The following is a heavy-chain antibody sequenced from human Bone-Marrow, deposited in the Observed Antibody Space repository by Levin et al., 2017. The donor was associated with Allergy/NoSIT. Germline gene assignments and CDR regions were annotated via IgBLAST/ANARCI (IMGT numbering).Heavy chain of an antibody. Sequence: GASVKVSCKASGGTFRRFAISWVRQAPGQGLEWMGYINPNSGNTGYAQKFQGRVIMTRNSSITTAYMELSGLRFEDTAIYYCARGDCYSGSCYGPDWFDPWGQGTQVTVSS. D-gene: IGHD2-15*01. J-gene: IGHJ5*02. CDR1: GGTFRRFA. V-gene: IGHV1-8*01. CDR2: INPNSGNT. CDR3: ARGDCYSGSCYGPDWFDP.